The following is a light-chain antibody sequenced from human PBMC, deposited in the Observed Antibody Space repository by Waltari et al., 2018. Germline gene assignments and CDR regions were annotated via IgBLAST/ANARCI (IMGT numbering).Light chain of an antibody. CDR1: QSVGRS. V-gene: IGKV3-20*01. Sequence: RATLACRASQSVGRSLAWYQQIPGQAPRLLIYGASSRATGIPDRFSGSGSGTDFSLTISRLEPEDFAVYFCQHYVRLPATFGQGTKVAI. CDR3: QHYVRLPAT. CDR2: GAS. J-gene: IGKJ1*01.